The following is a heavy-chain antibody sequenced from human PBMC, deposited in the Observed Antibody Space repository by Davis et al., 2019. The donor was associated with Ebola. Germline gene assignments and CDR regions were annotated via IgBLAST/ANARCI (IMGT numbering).Heavy chain of an antibody. CDR1: GFTFIDHY. V-gene: IGHV3-11*03. D-gene: IGHD3-10*01. J-gene: IGHJ4*02. Sequence: GESLKISCTGSGFTFIDHYMTWIRQAPGKGLEWISYISSSSSDTNYADSVKGRFTISRDNAKNSLYLQMNSLRAEDTALYYCAKQHSGSYYPYYFDYWGQGTLVTVSS. CDR2: ISSSSSDT. CDR3: AKQHSGSYYPYYFDY.